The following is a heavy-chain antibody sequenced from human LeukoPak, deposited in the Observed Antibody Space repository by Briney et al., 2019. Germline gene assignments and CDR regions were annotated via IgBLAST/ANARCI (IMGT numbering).Heavy chain of an antibody. V-gene: IGHV1-2*02. J-gene: IGHJ4*02. Sequence: ASVKVSCKASGYTFTDYYLHWVRQAPGQGLEWMGWVDSNSGGADYAQKFQGRVTMTRVTSISTVYMELRRLRSDDTAVYFCARGEGSNNYYKSDYWGQGTLVTVSS. CDR3: ARGEGSNNYYKSDY. CDR1: GYTFTDYY. CDR2: VDSNSGGA. D-gene: IGHD1-26*01.